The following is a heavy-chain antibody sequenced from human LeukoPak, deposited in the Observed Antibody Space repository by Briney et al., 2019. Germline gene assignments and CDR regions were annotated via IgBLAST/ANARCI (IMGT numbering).Heavy chain of an antibody. CDR3: ARARYYDFWGGYLFDY. J-gene: IGHJ4*02. CDR1: GFTFSSYW. Sequence: PGGSLRLSCAASGFTFSSYWMHWVRQAPGRGLVWVSRINSDGSSTSYANSVKGRFTISRDNAKTALYLQMNSLRAEDTAVYYCARARYYDFWGGYLFDYWGQGTLVTVSS. CDR2: INSDGSST. V-gene: IGHV3-74*01. D-gene: IGHD3-3*01.